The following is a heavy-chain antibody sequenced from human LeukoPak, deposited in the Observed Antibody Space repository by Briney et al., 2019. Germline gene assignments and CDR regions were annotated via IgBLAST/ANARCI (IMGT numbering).Heavy chain of an antibody. CDR1: GFTFRRYA. CDR2: ISGSGTT. Sequence: GGSLRLSCAASGFTFRRYAMTWVRQAPGKGLEWVSDISGSGTTYYADSVKGRFTISRDNSKNTLYLQMNSLRAEDTAVYYCAKDPMVRGATYDYWGQGTLVTVSS. D-gene: IGHD3-10*01. J-gene: IGHJ4*02. CDR3: AKDPMVRGATYDY. V-gene: IGHV3-23*01.